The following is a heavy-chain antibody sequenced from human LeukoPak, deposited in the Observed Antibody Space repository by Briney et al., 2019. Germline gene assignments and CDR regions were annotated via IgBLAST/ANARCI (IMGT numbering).Heavy chain of an antibody. Sequence: AETLSLTCTVSGGSISSYYWTWIRQPAGKGLEWIGRIYTTGSTNYNPSLDSRVPMSVGEAQRQSSLKLSSVTGADTAVVYCARQIAVARKAGFDYWGQGNPVTASS. CDR1: GGSISSYY. V-gene: IGHV4-4*07. CDR3: ARQIAVARKAGFDY. J-gene: IGHJ4*02. D-gene: IGHD6-19*01. CDR2: IYTTGST.